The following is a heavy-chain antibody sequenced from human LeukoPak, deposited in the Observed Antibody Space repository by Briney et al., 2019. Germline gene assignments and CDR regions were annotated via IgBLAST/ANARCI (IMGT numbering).Heavy chain of an antibody. Sequence: VASVKVSCKASGYIFTGYYMHWVRQAPGQGLEWMGWINCNNGGTHYAQKFQGRVTMTRDTSINTVYMELNSLRPDDAAIYYCARAGTPMVFDFWGQGTPVTVSS. CDR3: ARAGTPMVFDF. CDR1: GYIFTGYY. V-gene: IGHV1-2*02. J-gene: IGHJ5*01. D-gene: IGHD3-10*01. CDR2: INCNNGGT.